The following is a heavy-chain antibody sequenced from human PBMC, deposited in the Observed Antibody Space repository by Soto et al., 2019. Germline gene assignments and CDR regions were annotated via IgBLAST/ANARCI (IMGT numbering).Heavy chain of an antibody. Sequence: SETLSLTCTVSGGSISSYYWSWIRQPPGKGLEWIGYIYYSGSTNYNPSLKSRVTISVDTSKNQFSLKLSSVTAADTAVDYCASSRSVAGVDYWGQGTLVTVSS. CDR2: IYYSGST. CDR1: GGSISSYY. D-gene: IGHD6-19*01. J-gene: IGHJ4*02. CDR3: ASSRSVAGVDY. V-gene: IGHV4-59*01.